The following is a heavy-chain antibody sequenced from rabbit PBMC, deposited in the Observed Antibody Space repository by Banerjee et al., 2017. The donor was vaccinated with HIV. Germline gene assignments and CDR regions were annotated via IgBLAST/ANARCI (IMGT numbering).Heavy chain of an antibody. CDR1: GFSFSSSYY. D-gene: IGHD4-1*01. Sequence: QEQLEESGGDLVKPGASLTLTCTASGFSFSSSYYMCWVRQAPGKGLEWIACIDAGSSGSTAYASWAKGRFTISKTSSTTVTLQMTSLTAADTATYFCARDLAGVIGWNFNLWGPGTLVT. J-gene: IGHJ4*01. CDR3: ARDLAGVIGWNFNL. CDR2: IDAGSSGST. V-gene: IGHV1S45*01.